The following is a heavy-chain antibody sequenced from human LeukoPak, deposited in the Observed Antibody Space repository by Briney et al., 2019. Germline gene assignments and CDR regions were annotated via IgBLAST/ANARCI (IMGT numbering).Heavy chain of an antibody. Sequence: PSETLSLTCNVAGVSISSSYWSWIRQPPGKGLEWIGYISRSGNTNFNPSLKGRFRFSRDTSKNQISLELSSVTAADTALYYCARGYFDSRDSSNAFDVWGQETMVTVSS. J-gene: IGHJ3*01. D-gene: IGHD3-9*01. V-gene: IGHV4-59*08. CDR1: GVSISSSY. CDR2: ISRSGNT. CDR3: ARGYFDSRDSSNAFDV.